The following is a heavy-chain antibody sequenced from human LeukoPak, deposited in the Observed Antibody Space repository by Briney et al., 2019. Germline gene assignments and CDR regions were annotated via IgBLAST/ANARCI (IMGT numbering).Heavy chain of an antibody. J-gene: IGHJ4*02. D-gene: IGHD3-10*01. V-gene: IGHV4-59*08. Sequence: SSETLSLTCTVSGDSISSYYWTWIRQPPGKGLEWIGYIYYSGTTNYNPSLKSRVTISIDTSENQFSLKLSSVTAADTAVYYCARYVVYGSGKYYFDYWGQGTLVTVSS. CDR2: IYYSGTT. CDR3: ARYVVYGSGKYYFDY. CDR1: GDSISSYY.